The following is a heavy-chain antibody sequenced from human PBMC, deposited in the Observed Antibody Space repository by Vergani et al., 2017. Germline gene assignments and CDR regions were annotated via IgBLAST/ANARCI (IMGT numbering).Heavy chain of an antibody. V-gene: IGHV3-33*01. D-gene: IGHD3-22*01. Sequence: QVQLVESGGGVVQPGRSLRLSCAASGFTFSSYGMHWVRQAPGKGLEWVAVIWYDGSNKYYADSVKGRFTISRDNSKNTMYLQMNSLRAEDTAVYYCAREFRDSSGYYYAHPFDYWGQGTLVTVSS. J-gene: IGHJ4*02. CDR2: IWYDGSNK. CDR1: GFTFSSYG. CDR3: AREFRDSSGYYYAHPFDY.